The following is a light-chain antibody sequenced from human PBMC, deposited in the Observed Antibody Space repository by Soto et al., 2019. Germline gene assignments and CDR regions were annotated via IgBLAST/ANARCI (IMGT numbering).Light chain of an antibody. CDR1: QTITSY. Sequence: DIQMTQSPSSLSASIEDRVTLACRASQTITSYLNWYHQNPGKAPKLLIYAASTLHRGVPSRFNGSGFGTDFSLTISGLQPEDFGTYFCQESYRPPFTFGHGTRVDFK. CDR3: QESYRPPFT. CDR2: AAS. J-gene: IGKJ3*01. V-gene: IGKV1-39*01.